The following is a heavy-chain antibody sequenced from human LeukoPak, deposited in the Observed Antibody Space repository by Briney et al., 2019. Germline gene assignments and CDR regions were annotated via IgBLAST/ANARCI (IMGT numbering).Heavy chain of an antibody. CDR1: GISISNYY. CDR3: AGGPSGTAFDD. Sequence: SETLSLTCAVSGISISNYYWSWIRQPAGKGLEWIGRIYTSGNTNYEPSLKSRLTISVDKSKNHLSLKLTSLTAADTAFYYCAGGPSGTAFDDWGHGTLVTVSS. V-gene: IGHV4-4*07. CDR2: IYTSGNT. D-gene: IGHD1-1*01. J-gene: IGHJ4*01.